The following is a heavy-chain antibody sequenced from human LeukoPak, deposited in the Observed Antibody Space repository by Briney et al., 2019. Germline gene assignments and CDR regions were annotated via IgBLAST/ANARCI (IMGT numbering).Heavy chain of an antibody. CDR3: ARGVLVVVPAAGAFDI. Sequence: PSETLSLTCTVSGGSISSYYWSWIRQPAGKGLEWIRRIYTSGSTNYNPSLKSRVTMSVDTSKNQFSLKLSSVTAADTAVYYCARGVLVVVPAAGAFDIWGQGTMVTVSS. V-gene: IGHV4-4*07. D-gene: IGHD2-2*01. CDR2: IYTSGST. CDR1: GGSISSYY. J-gene: IGHJ3*02.